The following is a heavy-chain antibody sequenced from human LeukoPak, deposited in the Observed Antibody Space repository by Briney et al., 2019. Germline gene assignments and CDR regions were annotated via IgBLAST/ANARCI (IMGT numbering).Heavy chain of an antibody. Sequence: GGALRLSCAASGYTFSDYYMSWIRQAPGKGLEWVSYISSSGSTIYYADSVKGRFTISRDNAKNSLYLQMNSLRAEDTAVYYCARERYCSSTSCDARTQPKDYWGQGTLVTVSS. J-gene: IGHJ4*02. V-gene: IGHV3-11*01. D-gene: IGHD2-2*01. CDR2: ISSSGSTI. CDR1: GYTFSDYY. CDR3: ARERYCSSTSCDARTQPKDY.